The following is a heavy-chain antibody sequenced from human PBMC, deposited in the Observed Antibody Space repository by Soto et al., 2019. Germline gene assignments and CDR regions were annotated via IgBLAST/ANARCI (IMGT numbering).Heavy chain of an antibody. V-gene: IGHV3-30-3*01. CDR1: GFTFSSYA. CDR3: AKEYGGNSAYFQH. CDR2: ISYDGSNK. Sequence: QVQLVESGGGVVQPGRSLRLSCAASGFTFSSYAMHWVRQAPGKGLEWVAGISYDGSNKYCVDSVKGRCTISRNNSKNKRYQQINSLRAEHTAVYDYAKEYGGNSAYFQHWGQGTPVTLPS. J-gene: IGHJ1*01. D-gene: IGHD2-21*02.